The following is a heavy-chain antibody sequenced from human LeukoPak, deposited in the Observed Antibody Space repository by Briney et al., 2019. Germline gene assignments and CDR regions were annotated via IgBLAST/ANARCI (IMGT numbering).Heavy chain of an antibody. CDR1: GFTFSSYA. CDR2: ISYDGSNK. CDR3: ARSGGDYYDSSGYYPPYYYYYYMDV. D-gene: IGHD3-22*01. Sequence: GGSLRLSCAASGFTFSSYAMHWVRQAPGKGLEWVAVISYDGSNKYYADFVKGRFTISRDNSKNTLYLQMNSLRAEDTAVYYCARSGGDYYDSSGYYPPYYYYYYMDVWGKGTTVTVSS. J-gene: IGHJ6*03. V-gene: IGHV3-30*04.